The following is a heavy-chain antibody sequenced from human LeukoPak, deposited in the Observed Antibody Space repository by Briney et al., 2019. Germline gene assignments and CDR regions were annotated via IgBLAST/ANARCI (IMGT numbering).Heavy chain of an antibody. CDR2: ISGSGGST. D-gene: IGHD6-13*01. Sequence: PGGSLRLSCAASGFTFSSYAMSWVRQAPGKGLEWVSAISGSGGSTYYADSVKGRFTISRDNSKNTLYLQINSLRAEDTAVYYCAKTGGGYSSSPVWGQGTLVTASS. V-gene: IGHV3-23*01. CDR1: GFTFSSYA. CDR3: AKTGGGYSSSPV. J-gene: IGHJ4*02.